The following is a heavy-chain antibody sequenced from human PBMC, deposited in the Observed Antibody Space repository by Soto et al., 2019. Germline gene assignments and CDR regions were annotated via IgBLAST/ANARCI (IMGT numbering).Heavy chain of an antibody. V-gene: IGHV3-23*01. CDR1: GFTFSSYA. CDR3: ARGDRGGSGSPASYYYSGLDV. Sequence: DVHVLESGGDLVQPGGSLRLSCAASGFTFSSYAMSWVRQAPGKWLEWVSSVSAGGDMTYYSDSVKGRFTISRDNSNNALFLQMNSLRIEDTALYYCARGDRGGSGSPASYYYSGLDVWGQGTTVTVS. D-gene: IGHD3-10*01. J-gene: IGHJ6*02. CDR2: VSAGGDMT.